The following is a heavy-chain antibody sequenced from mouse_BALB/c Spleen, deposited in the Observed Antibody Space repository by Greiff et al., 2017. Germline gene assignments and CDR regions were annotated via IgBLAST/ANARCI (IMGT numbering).Heavy chain of an antibody. CDR1: GFSLTSYG. CDR2: IWAGGST. D-gene: IGHD2-1*01. CDR3: ARNLWYPSWFAY. V-gene: IGHV2-9*02. J-gene: IGHJ3*01. Sequence: QVHVKQSGPGLVAPSQSLSITCTVSGFSLTSYGVHWVRQPPGKGLEWLGVIWAGGSTNYNSALMSRLSISKDNSKSQVFLKMNSLQTDDTAMYYCARNLWYPSWFAYWGQGTLVTVSA.